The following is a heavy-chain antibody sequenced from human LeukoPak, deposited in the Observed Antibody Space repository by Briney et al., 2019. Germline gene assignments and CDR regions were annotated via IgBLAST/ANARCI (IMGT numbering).Heavy chain of an antibody. CDR2: ISGSGGST. J-gene: IGHJ4*02. D-gene: IGHD3-9*01. CDR1: GFTFSSYG. Sequence: PGGSLRLSCAASGFTFSSYGMSWVRQAPGKGLEWVSAISGSGGSTYYADSVKGRFTISRDNAKNSLYLQMNSLRAEDTAVYYCARERRVSEGLTGYQDYWGQGTLVTVSS. CDR3: ARERRVSEGLTGYQDY. V-gene: IGHV3-23*01.